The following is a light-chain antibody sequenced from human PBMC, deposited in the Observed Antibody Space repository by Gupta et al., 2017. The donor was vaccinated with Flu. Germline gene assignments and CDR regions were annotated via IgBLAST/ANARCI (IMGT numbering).Light chain of an antibody. J-gene: IGKJ5*01. Sequence: PPSLSASVGDRVTITCRASQGIRSYLAWFQQKTGKAPKRLIYAASSLQSGVPSRFSGSGSGTEFTLTITSLQPEDFATYYCQQHNSYPITFGQGTQVEIK. CDR3: QQHNSYPIT. CDR2: AAS. V-gene: IGKV1-17*01. CDR1: QGIRSY.